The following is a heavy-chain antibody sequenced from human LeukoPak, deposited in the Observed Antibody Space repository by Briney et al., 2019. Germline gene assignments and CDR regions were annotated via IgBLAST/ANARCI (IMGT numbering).Heavy chain of an antibody. V-gene: IGHV4-59*01. CDR1: GGSIRNYY. D-gene: IGHD2-21*02. CDR2: IHYSGST. CDR3: ARGGDRGGYLNHYYYGMDV. J-gene: IGHJ6*04. Sequence: SETLSLTCIVSGGSIRNYYWNWIRQSPGKGLEWIGFIHYSGSTYYRPTLKSRVTMSVDTSKNQFSLKLTSVTAADTAVYYCARGGDRGGYLNHYYYGMDVWGKGTTVTVSS.